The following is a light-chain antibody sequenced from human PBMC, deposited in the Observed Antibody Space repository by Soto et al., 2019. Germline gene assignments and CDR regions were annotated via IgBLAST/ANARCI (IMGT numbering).Light chain of an antibody. Sequence: EIVLTQSPGTLSLSPGERAILSCRASQSVSSDSLAWYRQKPGQAPRLLVYDASSRATGIPDRFSGSGSGTDFTLTISRLEPEDFAVYYCQQYGRAPRTFGQATKVEIK. J-gene: IGKJ1*01. CDR3: QQYGRAPRT. CDR1: QSVSSDS. CDR2: DAS. V-gene: IGKV3-20*01.